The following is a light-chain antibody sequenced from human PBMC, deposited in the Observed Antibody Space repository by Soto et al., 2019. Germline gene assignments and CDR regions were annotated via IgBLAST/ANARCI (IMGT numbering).Light chain of an antibody. V-gene: IGKV3-20*01. CDR3: QQYGSSLTT. CDR1: QSVSSSY. CDR2: GAS. Sequence: IVLTQYTCTLSLSPGERATLSCMASQSVSSSYLAWYQQKPGQAPRLLIYGASSRATGIPDRFSGSGSGTDFTLTISRLEPEDFAVYYCQQYGSSLTTFGQGTRLEIK. J-gene: IGKJ5*01.